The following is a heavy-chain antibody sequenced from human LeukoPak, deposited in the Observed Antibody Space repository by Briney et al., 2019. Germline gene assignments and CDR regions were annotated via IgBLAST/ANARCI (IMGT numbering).Heavy chain of an antibody. D-gene: IGHD3-16*01. CDR1: EFTFSNYW. J-gene: IGHJ5*02. V-gene: IGHV3-7*01. CDR3: ARDRSSMSTVITTGKAGFDP. Sequence: GGSLRLSCAASEFTFSNYWMNWVRQAPGKGLEWVANIKHDGAEKYYVDSVRGRFTISRDNAENSLYLQMNSLRAEDTAVYYCARDRSSMSTVITTGKAGFDPWGQGTLVTVSS. CDR2: IKHDGAEK.